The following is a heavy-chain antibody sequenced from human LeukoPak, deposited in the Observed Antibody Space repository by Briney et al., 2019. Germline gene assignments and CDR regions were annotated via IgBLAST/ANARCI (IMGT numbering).Heavy chain of an antibody. V-gene: IGHV4-39*01. Sequence: PSETLSLTCSVSGVSMSRSSDYWAWIRQPPGKGLEWIGSIYYSGRTYYNPSLKSRVTKSIDTSKTQFSLMLSSVTVADTAVYYCARQGNGPYFDNWGQGTLVTVSS. CDR3: ARQGNGPYFDN. CDR1: GVSMSRSSDY. J-gene: IGHJ4*02. CDR2: IYYSGRT.